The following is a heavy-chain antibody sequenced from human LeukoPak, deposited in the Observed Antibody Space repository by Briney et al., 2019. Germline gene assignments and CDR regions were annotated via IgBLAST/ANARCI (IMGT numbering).Heavy chain of an antibody. J-gene: IGHJ4*02. CDR1: GGSFSGYY. Sequence: SETLSLTCAVYGGSFSGYYWSWIRQPPGKGLEWIGEINHSGSTNYNPSLKSRVTISVDTSKNQFSLKLSSVTAADTAVYYCASRRYYYGSGSYYKPHHSFDYWGQGTLVTVSS. CDR3: ASRRYYYGSGSYYKPHHSFDY. D-gene: IGHD3-10*01. V-gene: IGHV4-34*01. CDR2: INHSGST.